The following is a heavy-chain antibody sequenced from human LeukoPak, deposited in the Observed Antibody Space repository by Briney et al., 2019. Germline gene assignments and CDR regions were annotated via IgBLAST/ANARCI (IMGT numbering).Heavy chain of an antibody. V-gene: IGHV3-23*01. CDR2: ISGSGGST. CDR1: GFTFSSYA. J-gene: IGHJ3*02. Sequence: SGGSLRLSCAASGFTFSSYAMSWVRQAPGKGLEWVSAISGSGGSTYYADSVKGRFTISRDNSKNTLYLQMNSLSAEDTAVYYCAKTPRQFSSSAVFDIWGQGTMVTVSS. CDR3: AKTPRQFSSSAVFDI. D-gene: IGHD6-6*01.